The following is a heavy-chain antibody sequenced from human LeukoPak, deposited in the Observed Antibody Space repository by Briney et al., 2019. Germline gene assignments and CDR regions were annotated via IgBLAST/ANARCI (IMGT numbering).Heavy chain of an antibody. CDR1: GDSVSSKTAT. CDR2: TYFRSKWYY. Sequence: SQTLSLTCAISGDSVSSKTATWNWIRQSPSRGLEWLGRTYFRSKWYYDYAMSVKGRVSISPDTSKNHFSLHLDSVTPEDTAVYYCARDHWYDILGFDYWGQGTVVTVSS. V-gene: IGHV6-1*01. J-gene: IGHJ4*02. D-gene: IGHD1-14*01. CDR3: ARDHWYDILGFDY.